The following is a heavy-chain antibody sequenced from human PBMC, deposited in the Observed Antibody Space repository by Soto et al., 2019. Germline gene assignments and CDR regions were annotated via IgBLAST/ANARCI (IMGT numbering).Heavy chain of an antibody. V-gene: IGHV1-3*01. CDR2: IDVGNGNT. Sequence: QVKLVQSGAEVKKPGASVKVSCKASGYSFTTYAVHWVRQAPGQRLEWMGWIDVGNGNTKYSQKFQGRVTMTRDTSANTAYMELSSLTSEDTAVYYCARNVVATIQLDYWGQGTLVTVSS. D-gene: IGHD5-12*01. J-gene: IGHJ4*02. CDR3: ARNVVATIQLDY. CDR1: GYSFTTYA.